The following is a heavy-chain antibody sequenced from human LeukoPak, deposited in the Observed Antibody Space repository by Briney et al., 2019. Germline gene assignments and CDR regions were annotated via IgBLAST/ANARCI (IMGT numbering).Heavy chain of an antibody. Sequence: GGSLRLSCAASGFTFNNYWMSWVRQAPGKGLEWVTNIKGDGSEKYYADSVKGRFTISRDNAKNSLYLQMNSLRVEDTAFYYCAKDNRRHYTSGPNPDSLHWGQGALVTVSS. V-gene: IGHV3-7*03. CDR1: GFTFNNYW. CDR3: AKDNRRHYTSGPNPDSLH. J-gene: IGHJ4*02. CDR2: IKGDGSEK. D-gene: IGHD6-19*01.